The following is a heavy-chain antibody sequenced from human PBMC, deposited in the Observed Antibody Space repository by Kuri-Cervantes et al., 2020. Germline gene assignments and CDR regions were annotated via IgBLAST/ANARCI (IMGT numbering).Heavy chain of an antibody. CDR2: TDWDDDK. J-gene: IGHJ4*02. Sequence: SGPTLVKPTQTITLICTFSGFSLRTSGMRASWCRQPPGKALEWIARTDWDDDKFYSTTLKTRLTISKYTSKNQVELTMTNMDPVDTATYYCARMIVGSSGWYYFDSWGQGTLVTVSS. CDR3: ARMIVGSSGWYYFDS. D-gene: IGHD6-19*01. CDR1: GFSLRTSGMR. V-gene: IGHV2-70*04.